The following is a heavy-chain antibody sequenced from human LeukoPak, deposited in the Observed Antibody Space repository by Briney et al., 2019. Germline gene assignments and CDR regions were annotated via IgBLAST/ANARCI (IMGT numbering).Heavy chain of an antibody. CDR1: GFTFSSYA. Sequence: GGSLRLSCAASGFTFSSYAMSWVRQAPGKGLEWVSAISGSGGSTYYADSVKGRFTIFRDNSKNTLYPQMNSLRAEDTAVYYCAKELYYYGSGSYYPKSYGMDVWGQGTTVTVSS. J-gene: IGHJ6*02. CDR3: AKELYYYGSGSYYPKSYGMDV. D-gene: IGHD3-10*01. CDR2: ISGSGGST. V-gene: IGHV3-23*01.